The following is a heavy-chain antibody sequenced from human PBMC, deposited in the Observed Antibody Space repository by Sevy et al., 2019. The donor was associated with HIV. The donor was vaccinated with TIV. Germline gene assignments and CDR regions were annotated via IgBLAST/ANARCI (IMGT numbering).Heavy chain of an antibody. CDR3: ARDRYYDASGYYYYYYGMDV. D-gene: IGHD3-22*01. V-gene: IGHV3-66*01. Sequence: GGSLRLSCEASGFTVSGNYMAWVRLAPGKGLEWVSLFDRGGSTYYADSVKGRFTISRDNAKNTLYLQMNPLRAEDTAVYFCARDRYYDASGYYYYYYGMDVWGQGTTVTVSS. J-gene: IGHJ6*02. CDR2: FDRGGST. CDR1: GFTVSGNY.